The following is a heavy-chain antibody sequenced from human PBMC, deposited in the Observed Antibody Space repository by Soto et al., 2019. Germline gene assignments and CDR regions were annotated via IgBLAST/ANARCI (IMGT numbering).Heavy chain of an antibody. CDR2: VSGSGGRT. CDR3: AKEGVPDNIISLYQFDS. CDR1: GFNFRTYG. D-gene: IGHD2-2*02. Sequence: GGSLRLSCAASGFNFRTYGMSWVRRAPGKGLEWVSSVSGSGGRTYYADSVKGRFSISRDNSKATLSLQMHSLRADDTAMYYCAKEGVPDNIISLYQFDSWGQGTLVTVSS. V-gene: IGHV3-23*01. J-gene: IGHJ4*02.